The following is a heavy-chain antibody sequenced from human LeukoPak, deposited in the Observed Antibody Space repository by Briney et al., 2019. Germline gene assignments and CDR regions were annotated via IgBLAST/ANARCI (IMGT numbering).Heavy chain of an antibody. CDR3: ASDGLELPDGDYYYGMDV. D-gene: IGHD1-7*01. CDR2: INDYNGNA. J-gene: IGHJ6*02. V-gene: IGHV1-18*01. Sequence: ASVTVSCKGSGYTFTSYGIYWVRQPPSQGLEWMGCINDYNGNANYSQKLQDSFTITTGTSTNTPYMEQGRLRSDDAAVYYCASDGLELPDGDYYYGMDVWRQGTTVPVSS. CDR1: GYTFTSYG.